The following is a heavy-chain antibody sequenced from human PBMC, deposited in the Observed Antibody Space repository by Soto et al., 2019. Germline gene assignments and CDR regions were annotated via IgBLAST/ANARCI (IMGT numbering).Heavy chain of an antibody. J-gene: IGHJ6*02. CDR3: ARDFFIAYASYYYYGMDV. D-gene: IGHD2-2*01. CDR2: ISSSSSYI. CDR1: GFTFSSYS. Sequence: EVQLVESGGGLVKPGGSLRLSCVASGFTFSSYSMNWVRQAPGKGLEWVSSISSSSSYIYYADSVKGRFTISRDNAKNSRYLQMNSLRAEDTAVYYCARDFFIAYASYYYYGMDVWGQGTTVTVSS. V-gene: IGHV3-21*01.